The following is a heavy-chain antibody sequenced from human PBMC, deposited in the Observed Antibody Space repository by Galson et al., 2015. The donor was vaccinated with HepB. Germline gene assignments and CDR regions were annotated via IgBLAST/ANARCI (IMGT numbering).Heavy chain of an antibody. CDR1: GFIFRNHH. J-gene: IGHJ4*02. CDR3: ALQYYNYSSAWG. Sequence: SLRLSCAASGFIFRNHHMNWVRQAPGKGLEWVSYISNIGGDISYADSVKGRSTVSRDNAKNSLYLQMNSLRDEDTAVYYCALQYYNYSSAWGWGQGTPVTVSS. V-gene: IGHV3-48*02. D-gene: IGHD3-22*01. CDR2: ISNIGGDI.